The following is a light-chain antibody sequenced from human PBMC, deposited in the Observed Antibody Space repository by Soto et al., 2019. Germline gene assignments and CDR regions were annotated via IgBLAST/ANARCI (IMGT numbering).Light chain of an antibody. Sequence: QPVLTQSPSASASLGSSVKLTCTLSSGHSSYIIAWHHQQPGKAPRYLMKLEGSGSYNQGSGVPDRFSGSSSGADRYLTISNLQFEDEANYYCETWDSNTRVFGGGTKLTVL. CDR2: LEGSGSY. CDR1: SGHSSYI. V-gene: IGLV4-60*02. J-gene: IGLJ2*01. CDR3: ETWDSNTRV.